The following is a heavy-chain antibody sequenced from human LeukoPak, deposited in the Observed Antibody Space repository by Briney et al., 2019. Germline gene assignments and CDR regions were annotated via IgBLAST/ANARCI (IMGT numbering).Heavy chain of an antibody. CDR3: AKDPPTPVDY. D-gene: IGHD4-17*01. CDR1: GFTFSSYI. J-gene: IGHJ4*02. CDR2: ITSRSSYI. Sequence: PGGSLRLSCAASGFTFSSYIMNWVRRAPGKGLEWVSSITSRSSYIYYADSVKGRFTIPRDNAKNSLYLQMNSLRAEDTAVYYCAKDPPTPVDYWGQGTLVTVSS. V-gene: IGHV3-21*04.